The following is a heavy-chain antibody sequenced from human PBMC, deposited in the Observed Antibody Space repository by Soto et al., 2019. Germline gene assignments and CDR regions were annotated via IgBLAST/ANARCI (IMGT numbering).Heavy chain of an antibody. V-gene: IGHV1-18*01. Sequence: ASVKVSCKAPGYTFTSYGISWVRQAPGQGLEWMGWISAYNGNTNYAQKLQGRVTMTTDTSTSTAYMEVNRLTSEDTAVYFCARDRWVTTYGMDVWGQGTTVTVSS. CDR1: GYTFTSYG. D-gene: IGHD4-17*01. CDR2: ISAYNGNT. CDR3: ARDRWVTTYGMDV. J-gene: IGHJ6*02.